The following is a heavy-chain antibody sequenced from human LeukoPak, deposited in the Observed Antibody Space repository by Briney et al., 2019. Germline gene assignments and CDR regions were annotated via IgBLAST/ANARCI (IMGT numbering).Heavy chain of an antibody. CDR2: INSDGSST. J-gene: IGHJ5*02. CDR3: AREKFGRGWFDP. Sequence: GGSLRLSCAASGFTFSSYWMHWVRQAPGKGLVWVSRINSDGSSTSYADSVKGRFTISRDNAKNTLYLQMNSLRAEDTAVCYCAREKFGRGWFDPWGQGTLVTVSS. CDR1: GFTFSSYW. D-gene: IGHD3/OR15-3a*01. V-gene: IGHV3-74*01.